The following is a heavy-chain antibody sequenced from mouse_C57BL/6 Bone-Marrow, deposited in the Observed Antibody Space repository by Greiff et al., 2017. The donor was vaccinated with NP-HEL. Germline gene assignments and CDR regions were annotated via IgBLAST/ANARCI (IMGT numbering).Heavy chain of an antibody. J-gene: IGHJ2*01. CDR1: GFNIKDDY. CDR2: IDPENGDT. CDR3: TRGNYFGY. D-gene: IGHD2-14*01. V-gene: IGHV14-4*01. Sequence: VQLQQSGAELVRPGASVKLSCTASGFNIKDDYMHWVKQRPEQGLEWIGWIDPENGDTEYASKFQGKATITADTSSNTAYLPLSSLTTEDTAVYYCTRGNYFGYWGQGTTLTVSS.